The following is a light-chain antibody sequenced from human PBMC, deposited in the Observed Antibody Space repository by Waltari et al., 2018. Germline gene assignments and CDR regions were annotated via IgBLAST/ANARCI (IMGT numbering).Light chain of an antibody. J-gene: IGKJ1*01. CDR1: QSVSNK. CDR3: QQYNNWPWT. CDR2: DAF. V-gene: IGKV3-15*01. Sequence: EIVMTQSPATLSVSPGERVTLSCRASQSVSNKLAWYQQKPGRAPRLLIYDAFTRSTDSPAKFSSSESGAEFTLTITSLQSEDFAVYYCQQYNNWPWTFGQGTKVDIK.